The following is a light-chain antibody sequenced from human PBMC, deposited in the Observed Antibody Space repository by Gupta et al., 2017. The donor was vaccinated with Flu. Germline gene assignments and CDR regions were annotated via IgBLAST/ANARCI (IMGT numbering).Light chain of an antibody. CDR1: SSDVGGYNY. J-gene: IGLJ1*01. V-gene: IGLV2-8*01. CDR3: SSYAGGNKEV. CDR2: EVS. Sequence: SVTISCTGTSSDVGGYNYVSWHQQHPGKAPKLMIYEVSKRPSGVPDRFSGSKSGNRASLTVSGLRAEDEADYYCSSYAGGNKEVFGTGTKVTVL.